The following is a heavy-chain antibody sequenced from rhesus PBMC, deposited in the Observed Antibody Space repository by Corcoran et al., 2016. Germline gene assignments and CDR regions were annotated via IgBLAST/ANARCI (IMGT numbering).Heavy chain of an antibody. CDR1: GPPSRTIW. CDR2: PNGNSGST. CDR3: ARAYYYSGSYYYVGVDY. J-gene: IGHJ4*01. V-gene: IGHV4-80*01. D-gene: IGHD3-16*01. Sequence: QVQLQESGLERVKPSDTLSPPCPVSGPPSRTIWCHGLLPPHGKGRERIGEPNGNSGSTSYNRSLKSRVTISKDASKSQFSLKLSSVTAADTAVYYCARAYYYSGSYYYVGVDYWGQGVLVTVSS.